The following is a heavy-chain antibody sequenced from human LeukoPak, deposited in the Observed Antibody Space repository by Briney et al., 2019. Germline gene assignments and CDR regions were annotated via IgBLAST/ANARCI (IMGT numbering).Heavy chain of an antibody. CDR3: ARDLSSTSNWELDY. V-gene: IGHV1-2*06. D-gene: IGHD7-27*01. CDR2: INPNSGDT. J-gene: IGHJ4*02. Sequence: ASVKVSCKASGYTFTGYFMHWVRQAPGQGLEWMGRINPNSGDTEYAQTFQGRVSMTRDTSISTAYMDLSRLRCDDTAVYYCARDLSSTSNWELDYWGQGTLVTVSS. CDR1: GYTFTGYF.